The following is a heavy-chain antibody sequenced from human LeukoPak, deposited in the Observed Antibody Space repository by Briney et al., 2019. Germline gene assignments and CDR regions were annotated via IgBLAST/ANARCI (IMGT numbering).Heavy chain of an antibody. CDR2: IKQDGSKK. CDR3: TRVGYIDEGIDY. V-gene: IGHV3-7*04. J-gene: IGHJ4*02. CDR1: GFPFSSYW. D-gene: IGHD5-24*01. Sequence: GGSLRLTCVASGFPFSSYWMTWVRQAPGKGLEWVANIKQDGSKKSYVDSVKGRFIISRDNAKNSLYLQMNSLRAEDTAIYYCTRVGYIDEGIDYWGQGTLVTVFS.